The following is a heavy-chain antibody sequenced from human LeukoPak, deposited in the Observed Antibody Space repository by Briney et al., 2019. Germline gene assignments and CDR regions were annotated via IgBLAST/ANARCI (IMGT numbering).Heavy chain of an antibody. CDR2: INPSGGST. J-gene: IGHJ6*02. CDR3: EDVVLVDAVRYYYYGMDV. V-gene: IGHV1-46*01. CDR1: GYNFISYY. Sequence: AAVKVSCKASGYNFISYYMHWVRQAPGQGLEWMGIINPSGGSTSYAQKFQDRVTMTRDTSTSTVYMELSSLKSEDTAVYAREDVVLVDAVRYYYYGMDVWGQGTTVTVSS. D-gene: IGHD2-15*01.